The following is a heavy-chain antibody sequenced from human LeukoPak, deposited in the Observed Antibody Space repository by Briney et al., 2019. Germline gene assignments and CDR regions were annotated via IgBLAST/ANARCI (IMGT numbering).Heavy chain of an antibody. Sequence: PGGSLRLSCAASGFAFSSYSMNWVRQAPGKGLEWVSSISPGSSYIYYADSVKGRFTIPRDNAKNSLYLQMNSLRAEDTAVYYCARDLDRGPMANFDYWGQGTLVTVSS. CDR2: ISPGSSYI. CDR3: ARDLDRGPMANFDY. V-gene: IGHV3-21*01. D-gene: IGHD5-24*01. CDR1: GFAFSSYS. J-gene: IGHJ4*02.